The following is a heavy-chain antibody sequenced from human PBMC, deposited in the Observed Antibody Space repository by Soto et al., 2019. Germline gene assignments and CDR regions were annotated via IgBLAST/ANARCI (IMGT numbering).Heavy chain of an antibody. CDR2: IYHSGAT. CDR1: GDSITSSNW. V-gene: IGHV4-4*02. Sequence: QVQLQESGPGLVKPSGTLSLTCAVSGDSITSSNWCSWVRQAPGTGLEWIGEIYHSGATTYNPSLKSPAPIPVDPSNNHFSLKMTSVTAADTAGYFCARYLGTGTDYGGRGTLITVAS. CDR3: ARYLGTGTDY. J-gene: IGHJ4*02.